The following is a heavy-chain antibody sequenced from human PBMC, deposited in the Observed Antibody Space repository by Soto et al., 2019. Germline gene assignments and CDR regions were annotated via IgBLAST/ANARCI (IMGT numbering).Heavy chain of an antibody. Sequence: GGSLRLSCAASGFTFRNYAMSWVRQAPGKGLEWVSAISGSGDKTYYADSVKGRFAISRDNSKNTLYLQMNSPRAEDTAVYYCAKDDIVATIDYWGLGTLVTVSS. D-gene: IGHD5-12*01. CDR2: ISGSGDKT. CDR3: AKDDIVATIDY. CDR1: GFTFRNYA. V-gene: IGHV3-23*01. J-gene: IGHJ4*02.